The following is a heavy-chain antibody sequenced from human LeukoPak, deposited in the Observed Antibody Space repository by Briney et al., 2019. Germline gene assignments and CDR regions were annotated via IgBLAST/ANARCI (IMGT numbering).Heavy chain of an antibody. D-gene: IGHD5-12*01. CDR2: ISSSSSYI. CDR1: GFTVSGNY. J-gene: IGHJ4*02. V-gene: IGHV3-21*01. CDR3: ARSAGGYSGYDYTADFDY. Sequence: GGSLRLSCAASGFTVSGNYMSWVRQAPGKGLEWVSSISSSSSYIYYADSVKGRFTISRDNAKNSLYLQMNSLRAEDTAVYYCARSAGGYSGYDYTADFDYWGQGTLVTVSS.